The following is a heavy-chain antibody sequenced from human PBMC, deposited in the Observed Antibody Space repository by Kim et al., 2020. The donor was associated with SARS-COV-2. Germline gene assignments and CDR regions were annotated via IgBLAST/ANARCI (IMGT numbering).Heavy chain of an antibody. CDR2: IWYDGSNK. J-gene: IGHJ3*02. D-gene: IGHD2-15*01. Sequence: GGSLRLSCAASGFTFSSYGMHWVRQAPGKGLEWVAVIWYDGSNKYYADSVKGRFTISRDNSKNTLYLQMNSLRAEDTAVYYCAKDTLLGYCSGGSCYGDAFDIWGPGTMVTVSS. V-gene: IGHV3-33*06. CDR1: GFTFSSYG. CDR3: AKDTLLGYCSGGSCYGDAFDI.